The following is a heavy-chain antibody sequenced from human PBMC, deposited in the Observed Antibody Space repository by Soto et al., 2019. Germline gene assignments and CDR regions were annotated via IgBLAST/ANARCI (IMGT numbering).Heavy chain of an antibody. CDR1: SGSISSSNW. CDR2: IYHSGST. J-gene: IGHJ4*02. CDR3: ARDLGYYGSGRRGYYFDY. V-gene: IGHV4-4*02. D-gene: IGHD3-10*01. Sequence: SETLSLTCAVSSGSISSSNWWSWVRQPPGKGLEWIGEIYHSGSTNYNPSLKSRVTISVDKSKNQFSLKLSSVTAADTAVYYCARDLGYYGSGRRGYYFDYWGQGTLVTVSS.